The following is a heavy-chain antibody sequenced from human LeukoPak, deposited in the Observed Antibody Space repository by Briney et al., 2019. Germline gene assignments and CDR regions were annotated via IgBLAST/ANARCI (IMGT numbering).Heavy chain of an antibody. CDR3: ARVKGYCSSTSCSPKSGYYYYGMDV. J-gene: IGHJ6*02. CDR1: GFTFSSYS. Sequence: PGGSLRLSCAASGFTFSSYSMYWVRQAPGKGLEWVSSISSSSSYIYYADSVKGRFTISRDNAKNSLYLQMNSLRAEDTAVYYCARVKGYCSSTSCSPKSGYYYYGMDVWGQGTTVTVSS. D-gene: IGHD2-2*01. CDR2: ISSSSSYI. V-gene: IGHV3-21*01.